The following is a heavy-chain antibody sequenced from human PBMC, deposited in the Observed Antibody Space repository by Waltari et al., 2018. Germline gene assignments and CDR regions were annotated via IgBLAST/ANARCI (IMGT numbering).Heavy chain of an antibody. Sequence: QLQLQESGPGLVKPSETLSLTCTVSGGSISSSSYYWGWIRQPPGKGLEWIGSIYYSGSTYDNPSLKSRVTISVDTSKNQFSLKLSSVTAADTAVYYCARVGSTVTRRNWYFDLWGRGTLVTVSS. CDR3: ARVGSTVTRRNWYFDL. D-gene: IGHD4-17*01. J-gene: IGHJ2*01. V-gene: IGHV4-39*07. CDR1: GGSISSSSYY. CDR2: IYYSGST.